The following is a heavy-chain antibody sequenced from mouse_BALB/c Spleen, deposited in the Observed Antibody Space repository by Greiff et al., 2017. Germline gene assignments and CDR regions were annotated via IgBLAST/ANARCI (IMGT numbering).Heavy chain of an antibody. CDR3: VIYYDYGFAY. CDR1: GFNIKDYY. CDR2: IDPENGNT. Sequence: EVQLQQSGAELVRPGALVKLSCKASGFNIKDYYMHWVKQRPEQGLEWIGWIDPENGNTIYDPKFQGKASITADTSSNTAYLQLSSLTSEDTAVYYCVIYYDYGFAYWGQGTLVTVSA. D-gene: IGHD2-4*01. V-gene: IGHV14-1*02. J-gene: IGHJ3*01.